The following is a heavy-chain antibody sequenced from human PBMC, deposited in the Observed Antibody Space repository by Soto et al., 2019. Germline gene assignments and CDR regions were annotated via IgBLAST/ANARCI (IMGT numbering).Heavy chain of an antibody. CDR1: GCTVSSNY. CDR2: IYSGGST. V-gene: IGHV3-53*02. J-gene: IGHJ4*02. CDR3: ARGLNVYDHSGYYYY. D-gene: IGHD3-22*01. Sequence: EVQLVETGGGSIQPGGSLRLSCAASGCTVSSNYMSWVRQAPGKGLEWVSIIYSGGSTHYAPSVKGRFTISRDNSKNTLYLQMNSLSAEDTAVYYWARGLNVYDHSGYYYYWGQGTLVTVSP.